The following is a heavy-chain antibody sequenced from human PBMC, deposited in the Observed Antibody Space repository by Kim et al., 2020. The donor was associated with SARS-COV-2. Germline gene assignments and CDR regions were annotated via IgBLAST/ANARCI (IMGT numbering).Heavy chain of an antibody. V-gene: IGHV3-23*01. J-gene: IGHJ6*02. Sequence: AGSVKCRFTISRDNSKNPLYLQMNSLGAEDTAVYYCVKEGAPAAKYGMDVWGQGTTVTVSS. CDR3: VKEGAPAAKYGMDV. D-gene: IGHD2-2*01.